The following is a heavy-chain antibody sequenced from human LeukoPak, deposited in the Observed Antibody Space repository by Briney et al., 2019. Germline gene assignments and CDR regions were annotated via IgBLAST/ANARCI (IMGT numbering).Heavy chain of an antibody. CDR3: ATECVRSREGY. D-gene: IGHD3-10*01. J-gene: IGHJ4*02. CDR1: GYTFTDYY. Sequence: GASVKVSCKASGYTFTDYYMHWVQQAPGKGLEWMGRVDPEDGETIYAEKFQGRVTITADTSTDTAYMELSSLRSEDTAVYYCATECVRSREGYWGQGTLVTVSS. V-gene: IGHV1-69-2*01. CDR2: VDPEDGET.